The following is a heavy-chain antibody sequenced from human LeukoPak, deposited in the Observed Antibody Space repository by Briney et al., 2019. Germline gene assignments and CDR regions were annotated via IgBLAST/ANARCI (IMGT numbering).Heavy chain of an antibody. V-gene: IGHV1-3*01. CDR1: GYTFTSYA. CDR2: INAGNGNT. Sequence: ASVKVSCKASGYTFTSYAMHWVRQAPGQRLEWMGWINAGNGNTKYSQKFQGRVTITRDTSASTAYMELGSLRSEDTAVYYCARARQLLAYFDYWGQGTLVTVSS. J-gene: IGHJ4*02. CDR3: ARARQLLAYFDY. D-gene: IGHD6-19*01.